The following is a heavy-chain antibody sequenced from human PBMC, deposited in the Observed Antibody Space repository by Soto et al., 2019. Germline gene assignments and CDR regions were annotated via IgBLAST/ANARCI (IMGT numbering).Heavy chain of an antibody. CDR3: ARKRAGGGSHFDY. D-gene: IGHD1-26*01. CDR2: IYYSGST. J-gene: IGHJ4*02. V-gene: IGHV4-28*01. CDR1: GYSISSSNW. Sequence: QVQLQESGPGLVKPSDTLSLTCAVSGYSISSSNWWGWIRQPPGKGLEWIGYIYYSGSTYYNPSLRRRVTMSINTSKNQFSLKLSSVTAVDTAVYYGARKRAGGGSHFDYWGQGTLVTVSS.